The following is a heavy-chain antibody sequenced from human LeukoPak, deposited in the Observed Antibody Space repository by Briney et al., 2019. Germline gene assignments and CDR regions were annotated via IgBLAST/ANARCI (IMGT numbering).Heavy chain of an antibody. CDR1: GYTLTELS. CDR3: ATDGHNWNDPPSYYYGMDV. D-gene: IGHD1-20*01. CDR2: FDPEDGET. V-gene: IGHV1-24*01. J-gene: IGHJ6*02. Sequence: GASVKVSCKVSGYTLTELSMHWVRQAPGKGLEWMGGFDPEDGETIYAQKFQGRVTMTEDTSTDTAYMELSSLRSEDTAVYYCATDGHNWNDPPSYYYGMDVWGQGTTVTVSS.